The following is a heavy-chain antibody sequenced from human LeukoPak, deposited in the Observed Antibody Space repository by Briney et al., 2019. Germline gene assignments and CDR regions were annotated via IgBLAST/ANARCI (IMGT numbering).Heavy chain of an antibody. CDR1: GGSISSYY. J-gene: IGHJ4*02. CDR3: ARSYYYDSGGYPFDY. Sequence: KPSETLSLTCTVSGGSISSYYWSWIRQPPGKGLEWIGYIYYSGSTNYNPSLKSRVTISVDTSKNQFSLKLSSVTAADTAVYYCARSYYYDSGGYPFDYWGQGTLVTVSS. D-gene: IGHD3-22*01. CDR2: IYYSGST. V-gene: IGHV4-59*01.